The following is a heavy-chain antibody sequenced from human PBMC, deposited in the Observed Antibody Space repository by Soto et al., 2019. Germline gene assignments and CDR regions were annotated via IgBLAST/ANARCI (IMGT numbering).Heavy chain of an antibody. J-gene: IGHJ5*01. CDR1: GESVSTNSAT. CDR2: TYYRSKWYH. Sequence: QVQLQQSGPGLVKPSQTLSLTCAISGESVSTNSATWDWIRQSPSRGLEWLGRTYYRSKWYHDYRVRGKGSKTINTDTTNKQLSLQLNYMTPDDTAVYYWARLRGDSWLDSWGQGTLVTGSS. V-gene: IGHV6-1*01. D-gene: IGHD5-12*01. CDR3: ARLRGDSWLDS.